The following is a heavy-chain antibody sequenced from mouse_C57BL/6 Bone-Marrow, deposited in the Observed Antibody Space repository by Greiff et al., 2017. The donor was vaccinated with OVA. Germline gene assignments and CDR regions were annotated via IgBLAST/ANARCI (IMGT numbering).Heavy chain of an antibody. CDR3: TREPLYGSVEGNAIDS. V-gene: IGHV5-9-1*02. D-gene: IGHD1-1*01. Sequence: EVKLVESGEGLVKPGGSLKLSCAASGFTFSSYAMSWVRQTPEKRLEWVAYISSGGGYIYYADTVKGRFTISRDNARNTLYLQMSSLKSEDTAMYYCTREPLYGSVEGNAIDSWGQGTSVTVCS. CDR1: GFTFSSYA. CDR2: ISSGGGYI. J-gene: IGHJ4*01.